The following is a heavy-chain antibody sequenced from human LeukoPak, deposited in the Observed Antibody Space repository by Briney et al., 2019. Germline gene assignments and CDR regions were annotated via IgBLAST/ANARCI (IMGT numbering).Heavy chain of an antibody. Sequence: GGSLRLSCAASGFTFSSYWMSWVRQAPGKGLEWVANIKQDGSEKYYVDSVKGRFTISRDNAKNSLYLQMNSLRAEDTAVYYCARAVAGTFYYYYYMDVWGKGTTVTVS. CDR3: ARAVAGTFYYYYYMDV. J-gene: IGHJ6*03. V-gene: IGHV3-7*01. CDR1: GFTFSSYW. D-gene: IGHD6-19*01. CDR2: IKQDGSEK.